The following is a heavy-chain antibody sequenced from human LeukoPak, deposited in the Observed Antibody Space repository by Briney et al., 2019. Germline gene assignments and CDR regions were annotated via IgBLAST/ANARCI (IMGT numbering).Heavy chain of an antibody. J-gene: IGHJ4*02. Sequence: SETLSLTCSVSGGFISSSDYYWGWIRQPPGKGLEWIGTMFYNGATKSNPSLSSRVTMSIDTSKNQFSLKLRSVTAADTAVYYCAREARFALPVVGSGDYWGQGTLVTVSS. CDR1: GGFISSSDYY. CDR3: AREARFALPVVGSGDY. V-gene: IGHV4-39*07. CDR2: MFYNGAT. D-gene: IGHD6-19*01.